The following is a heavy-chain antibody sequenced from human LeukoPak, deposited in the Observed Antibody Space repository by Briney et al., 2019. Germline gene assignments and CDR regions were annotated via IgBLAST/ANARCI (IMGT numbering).Heavy chain of an antibody. CDR3: ARSYSGSWYEHFDY. V-gene: IGHV3-64*01. D-gene: IGHD6-13*01. CDR1: GFNFSDFA. CDR2: ISSNGGST. Sequence: GGSLGLSCSASGFNFSDFAMHWVRQAPGKGLEYVSAISSNGGSTYYANSVKGRFTIFRDNSKDTLYLQMGSLRAEDMAVYYCARSYSGSWYEHFDYWGQGTLVTVSS. J-gene: IGHJ4*02.